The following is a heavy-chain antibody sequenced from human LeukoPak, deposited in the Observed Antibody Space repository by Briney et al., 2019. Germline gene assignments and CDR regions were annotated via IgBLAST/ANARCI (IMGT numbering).Heavy chain of an antibody. CDR1: GYDFTDYW. Sequence: GESLKISCEGSGYDFTDYWIAWVRQLPGKGLEYTGIIYAGDSETRYSPSFQGQVTMSVDKSISIAYLQWSGLKASDTAMYYCARVGKGSYPRNYFDYWGQGTLVTVSS. D-gene: IGHD1-26*01. CDR2: IYAGDSET. V-gene: IGHV5-51*01. J-gene: IGHJ4*02. CDR3: ARVGKGSYPRNYFDY.